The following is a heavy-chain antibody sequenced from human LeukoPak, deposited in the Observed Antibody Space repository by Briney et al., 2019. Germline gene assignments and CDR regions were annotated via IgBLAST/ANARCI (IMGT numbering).Heavy chain of an antibody. CDR2: ISGSGGST. J-gene: IGHJ4*02. CDR1: GFTFSSYA. D-gene: IGHD3-10*01. V-gene: IGHV3-23*01. Sequence: PGGSLRLSCAASGFTFSSYAMSWVRQAPGKGLEWVSAISGSGGSTYHADSVKGRFTISRDNSKNTLYLQMNSLRAEDTAVYYCANVYYGSGNIPYWGQGTLVTVSS. CDR3: ANVYYGSGNIPY.